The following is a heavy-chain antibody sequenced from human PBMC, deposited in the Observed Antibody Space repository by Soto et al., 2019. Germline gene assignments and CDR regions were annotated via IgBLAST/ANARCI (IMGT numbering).Heavy chain of an antibody. D-gene: IGHD3-16*02. CDR2: ISAYNGNT. V-gene: IGHV1-18*01. J-gene: IGHJ4*02. CDR1: GYTFTSYG. Sequence: GASVKVSCKASGYTFTSYGISWVRQAPGQGLEWMGWISAYNGNTNYAQKLQGRVTMTTDTSTSTAYMELRSLRSDDTAVYYCARDLSRPITFGGVIVPLDYWGQGTLVTVSS. CDR3: ARDLSRPITFGGVIVPLDY.